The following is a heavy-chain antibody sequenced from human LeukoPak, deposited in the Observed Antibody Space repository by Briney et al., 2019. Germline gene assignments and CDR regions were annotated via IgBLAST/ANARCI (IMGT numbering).Heavy chain of an antibody. V-gene: IGHV3-7*03. CDR2: INQDGSDK. Sequence: GGSLRLSCATSGFTFTNYWMNWVRQAPGKGLEWVANINQDGSDKYYVDCVKGRFTISRDNAKNSLYLQMNSLRAEDTALYYCAKATYYDILTGYLDYWGQGTLVTVSS. D-gene: IGHD3-9*01. CDR1: GFTFTNYW. J-gene: IGHJ4*02. CDR3: AKATYYDILTGYLDY.